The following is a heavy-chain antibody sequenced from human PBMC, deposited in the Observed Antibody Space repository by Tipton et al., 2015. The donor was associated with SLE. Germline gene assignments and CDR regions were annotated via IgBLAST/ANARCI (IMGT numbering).Heavy chain of an antibody. V-gene: IGHV4-61*09. Sequence: TLSLTCTVSGESITIGGYYWSWIRQAAGKGLEWMGHIHSSGTTKNSPSLKSRVTMSIDTSKNQFSLKLTSVTTADTAAYYCTTVIYGTGPDFWGQGTLVTVSS. CDR1: GESITIGGYY. CDR2: IHSSGTT. CDR3: TTVIYGTGPDF. J-gene: IGHJ4*02. D-gene: IGHD1-1*01.